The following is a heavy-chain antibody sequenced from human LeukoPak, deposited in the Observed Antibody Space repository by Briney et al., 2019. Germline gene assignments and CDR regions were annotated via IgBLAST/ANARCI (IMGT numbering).Heavy chain of an antibody. Sequence: PGGSLRLSCAASGFTFSSYAMSWVRQAPGKGLEWVSAIPGSGGSTYYADSVKGRFTISRDNSKNTLYLQMNSLRAEDTAVYYCARGLGLFSGSYLIWGQGTLVTVSS. CDR2: IPGSGGST. J-gene: IGHJ4*02. CDR3: ARGLGLFSGSYLI. D-gene: IGHD1-26*01. V-gene: IGHV3-23*01. CDR1: GFTFSSYA.